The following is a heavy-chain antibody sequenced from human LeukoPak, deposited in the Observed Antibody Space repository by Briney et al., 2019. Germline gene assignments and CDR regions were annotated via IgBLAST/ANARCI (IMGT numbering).Heavy chain of an antibody. D-gene: IGHD3-10*01. CDR2: IYYSGDT. CDR3: VRGPYGSSISNWFDP. CDR1: GGSINGYS. Sequence: SETLSLTCSVSGGSINGYSWSWIRQPPGKGLEWIGYIYYSGDTNYNPSLKSRVSVSLDTSKKQFSLNLRSVTAAATAVYYCVRGPYGSSISNWFDPWGQGILVAVSS. V-gene: IGHV4-59*01. J-gene: IGHJ5*02.